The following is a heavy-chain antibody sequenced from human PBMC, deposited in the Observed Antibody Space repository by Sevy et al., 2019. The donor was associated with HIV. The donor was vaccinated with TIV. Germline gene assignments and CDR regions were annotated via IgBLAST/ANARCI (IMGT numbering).Heavy chain of an antibody. CDR1: GFTFSKYG. V-gene: IGHV3-33*01. D-gene: IGHD3-22*01. CDR2: IWYDGSNK. J-gene: IGHJ4*02. Sequence: GGSLRLSCAASGFTFSKYGMHWVRQAPGKGLEWVALIWYDGSNKYYADSVKGRFTKSRDNSKSTLYMQMNSLKAEDTAVYYCVRGADYYDSSGANCDYWGQGTLVTVSS. CDR3: VRGADYYDSSGANCDY.